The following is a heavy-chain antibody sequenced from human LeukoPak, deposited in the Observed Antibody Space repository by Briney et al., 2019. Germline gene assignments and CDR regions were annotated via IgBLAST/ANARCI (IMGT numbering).Heavy chain of an antibody. CDR3: ARDMGTATVPTYYYYGMDV. J-gene: IGHJ6*02. CDR1: GFTVSSNY. Sequence: GGSLRLSCAASGFTVSSNYMSWVRQAPGKGLEWVSVIYSGGSTYYADSVKGRFTISRDNSKNTLYLQMNSLRAEDTAVYYCARDMGTATVPTYYYYGMDVWGQGTTVTVSS. CDR2: IYSGGST. V-gene: IGHV3-66*01. D-gene: IGHD4-17*01.